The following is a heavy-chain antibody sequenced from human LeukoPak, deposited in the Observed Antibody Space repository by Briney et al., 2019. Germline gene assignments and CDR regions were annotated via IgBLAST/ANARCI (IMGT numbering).Heavy chain of an antibody. Sequence: GASVKVSCKASGYSFTTLAMNWVRQATGQGLEWMGWINTNTGNPTYAQGFTGRFVFSLDTSVSTAYLQISSLKAEDTAVYYCARELLITRTWFDPWGQGTLVTVSS. J-gene: IGHJ5*02. CDR3: ARELLITRTWFDP. D-gene: IGHD3-22*01. CDR1: GYSFTTLA. CDR2: INTNTGNP. V-gene: IGHV7-4-1*02.